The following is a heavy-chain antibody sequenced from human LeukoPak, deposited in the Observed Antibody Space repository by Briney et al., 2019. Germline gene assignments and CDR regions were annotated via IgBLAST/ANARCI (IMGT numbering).Heavy chain of an antibody. CDR2: ISGSGGAGT. D-gene: IGHD1-26*01. V-gene: IGHV3-23*01. CDR1: GFTFSSYA. CDR3: VKDRGGSPFYGMDV. J-gene: IGHJ6*02. Sequence: GGSLRLSCAGSGFTFSSYAMSWVRQAPGKGLEWVSTISGSGGAGTYYADSVKGRSTVSRDNSRNTLYLPMNSLRAEDTAVYYCVKDRGGSPFYGMDVWGQGTTVTVSS.